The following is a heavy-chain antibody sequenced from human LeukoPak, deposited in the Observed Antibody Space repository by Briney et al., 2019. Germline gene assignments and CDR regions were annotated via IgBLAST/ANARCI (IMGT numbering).Heavy chain of an antibody. Sequence: TGGSLRLSYAASGFTFSSYAMSWVRRAPGKGLEWVSAISGSGGSTYYADSVKGRFTISRDNSKNTLYLQMNSLRAEDTAVYYCAKVTRARYGSGSYSWFDPWGQGTLVTVSS. CDR1: GFTFSSYA. CDR3: AKVTRARYGSGSYSWFDP. CDR2: ISGSGGST. V-gene: IGHV3-23*01. D-gene: IGHD3-10*01. J-gene: IGHJ5*02.